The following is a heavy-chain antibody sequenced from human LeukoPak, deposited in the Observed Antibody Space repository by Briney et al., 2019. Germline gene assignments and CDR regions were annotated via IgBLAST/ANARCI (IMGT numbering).Heavy chain of an antibody. J-gene: IGHJ4*02. CDR1: GGSISSSSYY. D-gene: IGHD3-16*02. CDR2: IYCSVST. Sequence: SETLSLTCTVSGGSISSSSYYWGWIRQPPGKGLEWIGSIYCSVSTYYNPSLKSRVPISVDTSKNQFSLKVSSVTAADTAVYYCARQRSYYFDYWGQGTLVTVSS. CDR3: ARQRSYYFDY. V-gene: IGHV4-39*01.